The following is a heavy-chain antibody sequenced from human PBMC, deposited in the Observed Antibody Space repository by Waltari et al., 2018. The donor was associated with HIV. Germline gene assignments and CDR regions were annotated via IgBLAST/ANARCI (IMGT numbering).Heavy chain of an antibody. J-gene: IGHJ4*01. CDR2: ISSSNDYI. D-gene: IGHD3-22*01. Sequence: EVQLVESGGGLVKPGGSLRLSCAASGFALSSYSMNWVRQAPGKGLGLVSSISSSNDYIYYADSLKGRLTISRDIAKKSLYLQMNSLRVEDTAVYYCASSPTYYYDNSGYFFDFWGHGTLVTVSS. V-gene: IGHV3-21*02. CDR1: GFALSSYS. CDR3: ASSPTYYYDNSGYFFDF.